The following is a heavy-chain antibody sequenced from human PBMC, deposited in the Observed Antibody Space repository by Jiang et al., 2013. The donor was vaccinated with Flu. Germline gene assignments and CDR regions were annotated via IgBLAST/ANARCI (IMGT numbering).Heavy chain of an antibody. V-gene: IGHV1-46*01. CDR3: ATFAGASGTFDH. D-gene: IGHD1-26*01. Sequence: VQLLESGAELKKPGDSVKVSCRTSGYRFTRYYMHWVRQAPEQGLEWLGVINPGDGGTTYAQNFQGRVIMTRDTSTNTVYMEVTNVRFEDSAVYYCATFAGASGTFDHWGQGTLLTVSS. J-gene: IGHJ4*02. CDR2: INPGDGGT. CDR1: GYRFTRYY.